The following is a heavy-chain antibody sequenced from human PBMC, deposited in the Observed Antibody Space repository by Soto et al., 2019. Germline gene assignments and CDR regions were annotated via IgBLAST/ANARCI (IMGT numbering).Heavy chain of an antibody. V-gene: IGHV1-69*01. J-gene: IGHJ6*02. CDR1: GGTFSSYA. Sequence: QVQLVQSGAEVKKPGSSVKVSCKASGGTFSSYAISWVRQAPGQGLEWMGGIIAIFGTANYAQKFQGRVTITADESTSRADMELSSLRSEDTAVYYGARGDCSGGSCYGGPYYYYYGMDVWGQGTTVTVSS. CDR2: IIAIFGTA. CDR3: ARGDCSGGSCYGGPYYYYYGMDV. D-gene: IGHD2-15*01.